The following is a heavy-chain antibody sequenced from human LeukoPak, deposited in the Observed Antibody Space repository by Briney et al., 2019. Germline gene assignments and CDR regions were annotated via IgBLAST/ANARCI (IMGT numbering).Heavy chain of an antibody. CDR2: VDYSGGDT. V-gene: IGHV3-23*01. CDR1: GFTFSDYY. J-gene: IGHJ4*02. CDR3: ARNSGWYGVS. D-gene: IGHD6-19*01. Sequence: AGGSLRLSCAASGFTFSDYYWSWIRQALGRGLGWVSSVDYSGGDTHYANSVMGRFTISRDNSKNTLYLQLNSLNADDTAVYYCARNSGWYGVSWGQGTLVTVSS.